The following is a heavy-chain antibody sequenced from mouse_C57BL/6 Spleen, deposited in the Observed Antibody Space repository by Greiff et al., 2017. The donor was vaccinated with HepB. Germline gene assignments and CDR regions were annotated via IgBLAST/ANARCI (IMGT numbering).Heavy chain of an antibody. CDR1: GYAFSSSW. CDR2: IYPGDGDT. J-gene: IGHJ3*01. Sequence: LVESGPELVKPGASVKISCKASGYAFSSSWMNRVKQRPGKGLEWIGRIYPGDGDTNYNGKFKGKATLTADKSSSTAYMQLSSLTSEDSAVYFCARGSTGFAYWGQGTLVTVSA. V-gene: IGHV1-82*01. CDR3: ARGSTGFAY. D-gene: IGHD1-1*01.